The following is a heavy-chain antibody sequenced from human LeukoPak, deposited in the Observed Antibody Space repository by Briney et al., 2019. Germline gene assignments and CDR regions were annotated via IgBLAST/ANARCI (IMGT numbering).Heavy chain of an antibody. J-gene: IGHJ4*02. CDR1: GYTFTGYY. CDR3: ASKDLIYYYDSSDHQGTFDY. CDR2: INPNSGGT. Sequence: APVKVSCKASGYTFTGYYMHWVRQAPGQGLEWMGWINPNSGGTNYAQKFQGRVTMTRDTSISTAYMELSRLRSDDTAVYYCASKDLIYYYDSSDHQGTFDYWGQGTLVTVSS. D-gene: IGHD3-22*01. V-gene: IGHV1-2*02.